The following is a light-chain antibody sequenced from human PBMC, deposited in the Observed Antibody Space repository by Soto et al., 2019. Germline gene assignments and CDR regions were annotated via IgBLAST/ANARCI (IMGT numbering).Light chain of an antibody. CDR3: QQRSDWPIT. CDR2: DAS. Sequence: EIVLTQSPATLSLSPGERATLSCRASQSIRNYLAWYQQKPGQTPRLLIYDASNRAADIPARFSGCGPGTDLTLRITRLEPEDFAVYSCQQRSDWPITFGQGTRLEIK. CDR1: QSIRNY. J-gene: IGKJ5*01. V-gene: IGKV3-11*01.